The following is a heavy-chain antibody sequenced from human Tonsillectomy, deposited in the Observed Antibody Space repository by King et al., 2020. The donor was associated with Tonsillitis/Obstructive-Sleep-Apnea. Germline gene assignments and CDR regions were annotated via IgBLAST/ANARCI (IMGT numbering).Heavy chain of an antibody. D-gene: IGHD3-22*01. CDR3: AKEQYYYDSSSTDYMDV. Sequence: VQLVESGGGVVQPGRSLRLSCAASGFTFSSYGMHLVRQAPGMGLDWVAGTSYDGSNKYYADSVKGRFTISRDNSKNRLYLQMNSLRAEETAVYYCAKEQYYYDSSSTDYMDVWGKGTTVTVSS. J-gene: IGHJ6*03. CDR1: GFTFSSYG. CDR2: TSYDGSNK. V-gene: IGHV3-30*18.